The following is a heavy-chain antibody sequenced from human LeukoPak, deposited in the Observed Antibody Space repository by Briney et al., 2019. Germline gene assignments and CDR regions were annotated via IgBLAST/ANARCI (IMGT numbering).Heavy chain of an antibody. CDR2: INHSGTS. D-gene: IGHD6-19*01. Sequence: SETLSLTCAVYGGSFSGYYWNWTRQPPGKGLEWIGEINHSGTSNYNPSLESRVTLSVDTSKKQFSLKLTSVTAADTAIYYCGGIVAGTGEMDAFDICGQRTIVADSS. CDR3: GGIVAGTGEMDAFDI. CDR1: GGSFSGYY. J-gene: IGHJ3*02. V-gene: IGHV4-34*01.